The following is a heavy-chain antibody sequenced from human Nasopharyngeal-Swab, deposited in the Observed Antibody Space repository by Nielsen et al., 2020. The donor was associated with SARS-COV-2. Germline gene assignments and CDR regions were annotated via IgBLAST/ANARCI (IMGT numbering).Heavy chain of an antibody. CDR1: GYSISSGYY. CDR3: ARGGYSSGWVVY. CDR2: IYHSGST. D-gene: IGHD6-19*01. V-gene: IGHV4-38-2*02. Sequence: ETLSLPCTVSGYSISSGYYWGWIRQPPGKGLEWIGSIYHSGSTYYNPSLKSRVTISVDTSKNQFSLKLSSVTAADTAVYYCARGGYSSGWVVYWGQGTLVTVSS. J-gene: IGHJ4*02.